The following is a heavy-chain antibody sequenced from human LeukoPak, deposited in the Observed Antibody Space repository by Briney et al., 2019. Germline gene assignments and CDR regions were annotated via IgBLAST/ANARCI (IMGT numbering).Heavy chain of an antibody. J-gene: IGHJ3*02. V-gene: IGHV1-2*06. CDR3: ARAHDYVWGNYLRDMYFDI. D-gene: IGHD3-16*02. CDR2: INPNSGGT. Sequence: ASVKVSCKASGYTFTGYYMHWVRQAPGQGLEWMGRINPNSGGTNYAQKFQGRVTMTRDTSISTAYMELSRLRSDDTAVYYCARAHDYVWGNYLRDMYFDIWGQGTMVTVSS. CDR1: GYTFTGYY.